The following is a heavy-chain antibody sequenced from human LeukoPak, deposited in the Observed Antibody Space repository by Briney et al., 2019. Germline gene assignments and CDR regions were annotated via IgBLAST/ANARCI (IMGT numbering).Heavy chain of an antibody. Sequence: GESLKISCKGSGYSFTSYWIGWVRQLPGKGLEWMGIIYPGDSDTRYSPSFQGQVTISADKSISTAYLQWSSLKASDTAMYYCARPLIVDGYSYSGAFDYWGQGTLVTVSS. J-gene: IGHJ4*02. V-gene: IGHV5-51*01. CDR1: GYSFTSYW. CDR2: IYPGDSDT. D-gene: IGHD5-24*01. CDR3: ARPLIVDGYSYSGAFDY.